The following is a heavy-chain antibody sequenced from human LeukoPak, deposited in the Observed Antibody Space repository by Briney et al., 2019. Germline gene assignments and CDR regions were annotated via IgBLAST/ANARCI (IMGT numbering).Heavy chain of an antibody. CDR2: ISYDGSNK. J-gene: IGHJ4*02. Sequence: GGSLRLSCAASGFTFNSYAMHWVRQAPGRGLEWVALISYDGSNKYYADSVKGRFTISRDNSKNTLYLQMNSLRTEDTAVYYCARGSQYNILTGFIVGAMDDFDYWGQGTLVTVSS. CDR3: ARGSQYNILTGFIVGAMDDFDY. D-gene: IGHD3-9*01. V-gene: IGHV3-30*04. CDR1: GFTFNSYA.